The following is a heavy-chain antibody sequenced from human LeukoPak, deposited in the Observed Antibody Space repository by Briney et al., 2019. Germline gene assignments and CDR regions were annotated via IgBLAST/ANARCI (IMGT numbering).Heavy chain of an antibody. CDR1: GTFXSYA. Sequence: GTFXSYAXXWVRQAPGQGVXXXXRIIPMFGTADYAQKFQGRVTITTDKSTRTAYMELSSLRSEDTAVYYCARGYDSSGYHWFDPWGQGTLVTVSS. J-gene: IGHJ5*02. V-gene: IGHV1-69*05. D-gene: IGHD3-22*01. CDR2: IIPMFGTA. CDR3: ARGYDSSGYHWFDP.